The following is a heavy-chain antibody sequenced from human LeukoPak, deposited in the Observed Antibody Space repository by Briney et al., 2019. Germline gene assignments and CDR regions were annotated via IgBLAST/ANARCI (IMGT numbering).Heavy chain of an antibody. J-gene: IGHJ4*02. Sequence: GRSLRLSCAASGFTFSGYGMHWVRQPPGKGLEWVAVIWSDGSNKYYEDSVKGRFTISRDNSKNTLYLQMNRLRAEDTAVYYCARGIYSGYHYFDYWGQGTLVTVSP. CDR2: IWSDGSNK. D-gene: IGHD5-12*01. CDR3: ARGIYSGYHYFDY. V-gene: IGHV3-33*01. CDR1: GFTFSGYG.